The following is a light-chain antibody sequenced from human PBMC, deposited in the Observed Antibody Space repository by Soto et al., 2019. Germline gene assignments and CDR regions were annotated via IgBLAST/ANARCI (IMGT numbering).Light chain of an antibody. J-gene: IGLJ2*01. V-gene: IGLV4-69*01. CDR1: SGHRSFA. CDR3: QTWGTGIQV. CDR2: LHSDGRH. Sequence: QPVLTQSPSASASLGASVKLTCTLSSGHRSFAIAGHQQQPEKGPRYLMMLHSDGRHSKGDGVPDRFSGSSSGAERYLTISSLQSDDEADSYCQTWGTGIQVFGGGTKVTVL.